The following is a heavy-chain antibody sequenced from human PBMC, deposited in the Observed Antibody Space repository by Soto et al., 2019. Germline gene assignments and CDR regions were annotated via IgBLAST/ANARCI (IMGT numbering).Heavy chain of an antibody. CDR2: INPSDGRT. CDR1: GYPFTSYH. J-gene: IGHJ5*02. D-gene: IGHD5-18*01. Sequence: QVQLVQSAAEVKKPGAPVKVSCKASGYPFTSYHVHWMRQAPGQGLEWMGIINPSDGRTRYAQKFQGRVTMDRDASTTTVYMELTCLRSEDTAVYYCARARGYSFGYNYFDPWGQGTLVTVSS. V-gene: IGHV1-46*01. CDR3: ARARGYSFGYNYFDP.